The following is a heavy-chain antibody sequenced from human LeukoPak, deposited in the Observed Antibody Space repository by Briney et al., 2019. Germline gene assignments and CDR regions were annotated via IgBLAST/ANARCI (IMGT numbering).Heavy chain of an antibody. Sequence: SETLSLTCTVSGGSISSYYWSWIRQPPGKGLEWIGYIYYSGSTNYNPSLKSRVTISVDTSKNQFSLKLSSVTAADTAVYYCAREAGYSSSSHYYYYYMDVWGKGTTVTVSS. V-gene: IGHV4-59*01. CDR2: IYYSGST. D-gene: IGHD6-6*01. J-gene: IGHJ6*03. CDR1: GGSISSYY. CDR3: AREAGYSSSSHYYYYYMDV.